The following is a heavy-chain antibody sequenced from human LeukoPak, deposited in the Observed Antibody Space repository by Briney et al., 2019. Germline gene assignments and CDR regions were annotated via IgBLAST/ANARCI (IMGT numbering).Heavy chain of an antibody. J-gene: IGHJ4*02. V-gene: IGHV3-7*05. D-gene: IGHD6-19*01. CDR3: VRDGSGYDY. CDR2: INQGGSEK. CDR1: GLTFSSYG. Sequence: GGSLRLSCAASGLTFSSYGMSWVRQPPGKGLEWVANINQGGSEKYYLNSVKGRFTISRDNAKTSLYLQMNSLRADDTAIYYCVRDGSGYDYWGQGTLVTVSS.